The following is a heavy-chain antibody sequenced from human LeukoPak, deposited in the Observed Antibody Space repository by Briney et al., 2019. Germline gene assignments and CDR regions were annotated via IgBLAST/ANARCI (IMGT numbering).Heavy chain of an antibody. D-gene: IGHD3-3*01. Sequence: SETLSLTCAVYGGSFSGYYWSWIRQPPGKGLEWIGEINHSGSTNYNPSLKSRVTISVDTSKNQFSLKLSSVTPADTAVYYCARTVRFLEWLLDYWGQGTLVTVSS. J-gene: IGHJ4*02. CDR3: ARTVRFLEWLLDY. V-gene: IGHV4-34*01. CDR1: GGSFSGYY. CDR2: INHSGST.